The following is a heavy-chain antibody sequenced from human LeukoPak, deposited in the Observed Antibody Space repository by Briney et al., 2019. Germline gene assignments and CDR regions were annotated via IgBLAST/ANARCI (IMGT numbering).Heavy chain of an antibody. CDR2: INIDGCRS. V-gene: IGHV3-74*01. J-gene: IGHJ6*03. CDR1: GFTFLHYG. CDR3: ARAYGSGSYYMGYYYYMEV. Sequence: RGPLRLSCAASGFTFLHYGMSRVRQAPGKGLAWVSRINIDGCRSSYEGSVQGRFTISRDNAKNTLYLQMISLRDEDTAVYYCARAYGSGSYYMGYYYYMEVWGKGTTVSVS. D-gene: IGHD3-10*01.